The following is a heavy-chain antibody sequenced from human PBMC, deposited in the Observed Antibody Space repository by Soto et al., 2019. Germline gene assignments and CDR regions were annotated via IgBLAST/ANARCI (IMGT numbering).Heavy chain of an antibody. CDR1: GFTFRTYA. D-gene: IGHD2-2*01. CDR3: AKDISYSSKGLTFDP. Sequence: GGSLRLSCAASGFTFRTYAMTWVRQAPGKGLEWVSAISGSGGSTYYADSVKGRFTFSRDNSKNTLYLQVNSLRAEDTSVYYCAKDISYSSKGLTFDPWGQGTLVTVSS. V-gene: IGHV3-23*01. CDR2: ISGSGGST. J-gene: IGHJ5*02.